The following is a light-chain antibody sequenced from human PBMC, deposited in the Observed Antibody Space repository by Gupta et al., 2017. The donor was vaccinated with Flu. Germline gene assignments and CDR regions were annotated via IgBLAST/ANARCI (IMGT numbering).Light chain of an antibody. CDR2: STS. V-gene: IGKV3-20*01. J-gene: IGKJ2*01. CDR1: QTVEGAF. CDR3: QQDGHSPAFI. Sequence: ALALFPGARATLSCRARQTVEGAFLAWYKQQKGRAPRLLIYSTSTRATGIPDRFSGSGSGTDFTLTISRPEHEDFAVYYCQQDGHSPAFIFGQGTQVEI.